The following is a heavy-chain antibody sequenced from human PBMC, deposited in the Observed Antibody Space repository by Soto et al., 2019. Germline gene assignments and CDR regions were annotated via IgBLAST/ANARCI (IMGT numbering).Heavy chain of an antibody. CDR1: GGTFSNFA. D-gene: IGHD1-20*01. V-gene: IGHV1-69*01. CDR3: AASGRDIRVYNYKDTEGLES. CDR2: IIPLFNVA. J-gene: IGHJ3*01. Sequence: QVQLVQSGPEVKKPGSSVKVSCEASGGTFSNFAVNWVRQAPGQGLEWVGGIIPLFNVAKYAQKFEGRVTIVADECTRAAYMDFSSLRSEDTANYYCAASGRDIRVYNYKDTEGLESWCQGTVVTVSS.